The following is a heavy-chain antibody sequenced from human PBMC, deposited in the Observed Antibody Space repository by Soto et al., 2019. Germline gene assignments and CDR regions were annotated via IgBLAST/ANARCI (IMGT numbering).Heavy chain of an antibody. Sequence: SVKVSCKASGGTFSSYAISWVRQAPGQGLEWMGGIIPIFGTANYAQKFQGRVTITADESTSTAYMELSSLRSEDTAVYYCATQYYYDSSGYSHVFDYWGQGTLVTVSS. J-gene: IGHJ4*02. CDR3: ATQYYYDSSGYSHVFDY. D-gene: IGHD3-22*01. V-gene: IGHV1-69*13. CDR1: GGTFSSYA. CDR2: IIPIFGTA.